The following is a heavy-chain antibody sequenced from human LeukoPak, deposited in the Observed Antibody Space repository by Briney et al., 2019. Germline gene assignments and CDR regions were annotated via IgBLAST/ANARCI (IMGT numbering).Heavy chain of an antibody. D-gene: IGHD1-1*01. Sequence: GGSLRLSCEVSGFTVSDNYMSWVRQAPGKGLEWVSVLYNSGNSFYAGSVKGRFSTSRDNSKNTLFPQMNSLRTEDTAIYYCAREGNWAYWGLGTLVTVSS. CDR2: LYNSGNS. CDR1: GFTVSDNY. V-gene: IGHV3-53*05. CDR3: AREGNWAY. J-gene: IGHJ4*02.